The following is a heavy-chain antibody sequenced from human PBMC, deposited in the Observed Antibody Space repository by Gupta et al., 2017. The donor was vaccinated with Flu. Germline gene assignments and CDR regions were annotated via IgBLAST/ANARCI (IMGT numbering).Heavy chain of an antibody. J-gene: IGHJ6*02. V-gene: IGHV3-73*01. Sequence: EVQLVESGGGLVQPGGSLKLSCAASGFTFSGSDMHWVRQASGKGLEWVGRIRSKANSYATAYAASVKGRFTISRDDSKNTAYLQMNSLKTEDTAVYYCTSYSYGMDVWGQGTTVTVSS. CDR3: TSYSYGMDV. CDR2: IRSKANSYAT. CDR1: GFTFSGSD.